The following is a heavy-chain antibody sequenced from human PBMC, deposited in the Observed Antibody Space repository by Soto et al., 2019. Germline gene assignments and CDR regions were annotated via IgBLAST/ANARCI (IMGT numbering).Heavy chain of an antibody. CDR1: WYSFTNYL. CDR3: ARRGARRGHYYDGMDV. V-gene: IGHV5-51*01. D-gene: IGHD6-6*01. Sequence: GESLKISCQGSWYSFTNYLIVWLRQMPGKGLEWMGLIYPGDSDTRYSPSFQGQVTISADKSINTAFLQWRSLKPSDTAMYYCARRGARRGHYYDGMDVWGQGTTVIVSS. J-gene: IGHJ6*02. CDR2: IYPGDSDT.